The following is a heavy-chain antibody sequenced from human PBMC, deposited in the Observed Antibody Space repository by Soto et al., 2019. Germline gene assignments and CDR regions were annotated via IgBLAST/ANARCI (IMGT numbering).Heavy chain of an antibody. CDR2: IDTSGNT. V-gene: IGHV4-4*07. CDR1: VDSITTYY. D-gene: IGHD6-13*01. CDR3: ARYSNNWFQTEGMDV. Sequence: PSATLSLTCSVSVDSITTYYWSWIRQPAGKGLEWIGRIDTSGNTNYNPSLKSRVTMSVDTSKKQFSLKLTSGTAADKAVYYCARYSNNWFQTEGMDVWGQGTTVT. J-gene: IGHJ6*02.